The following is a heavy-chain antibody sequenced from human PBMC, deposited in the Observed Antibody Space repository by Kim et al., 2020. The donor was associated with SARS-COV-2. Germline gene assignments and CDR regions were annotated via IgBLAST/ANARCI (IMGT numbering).Heavy chain of an antibody. V-gene: IGHV4-4*07. CDR2: IYTSGST. J-gene: IGHJ6*02. D-gene: IGHD4-17*01. CDR3: ARLYGDSVDYYYYYGMDV. Sequence: SETLSLTCTVSGGSISSYYWSWIRQPAGKGLEWIGRIYTSGSTNYNPSLKSRVTMSVDTSKNQFSLKLSSVSAADTAVYYCARLYGDSVDYYYYYGMDVWGQGTTVTVSS. CDR1: GGSISSYY.